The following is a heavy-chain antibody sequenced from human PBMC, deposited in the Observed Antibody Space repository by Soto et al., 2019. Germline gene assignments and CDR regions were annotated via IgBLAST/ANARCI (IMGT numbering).Heavy chain of an antibody. CDR3: AKDKYSSSSAYYYYGMDV. D-gene: IGHD6-6*01. J-gene: IGHJ6*02. CDR2: ISWDGGST. CDR1: GFTFDDYT. Sequence: EVQLVESGGVVVQPGGSLRLSCAASGFTFDDYTMHWVRQDPGQGLEWVPLISWDGGSTYYADSVKGRFTISRDNSKKALYLQMNSLRTEDTALYYCAKDKYSSSSAYYYYGMDVWGQGTTVTVSS. V-gene: IGHV3-43*01.